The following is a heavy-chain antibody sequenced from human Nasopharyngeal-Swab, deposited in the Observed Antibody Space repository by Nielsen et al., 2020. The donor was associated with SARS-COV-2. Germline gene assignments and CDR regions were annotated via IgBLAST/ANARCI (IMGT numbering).Heavy chain of an antibody. CDR3: AKDLKGDGYNYQPPDY. CDR1: GFTFSSYG. V-gene: IGHV3-30*18. D-gene: IGHD5-24*01. CDR2: ISYDGSNK. J-gene: IGHJ4*02. Sequence: SLKISCAASGFTFSSYGMHWVRQAPGKGLEWVAVISYDGSNKYYARSVKGRFTISRDNSKNTLYLQMNSLRAEDTAVYYCAKDLKGDGYNYQPPDYWGQGTLVTVSS.